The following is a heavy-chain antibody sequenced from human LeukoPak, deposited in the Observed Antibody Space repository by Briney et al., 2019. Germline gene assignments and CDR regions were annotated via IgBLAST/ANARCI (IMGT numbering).Heavy chain of an antibody. J-gene: IGHJ5*02. D-gene: IGHD3-22*01. CDR2: IIPIFGTA. Sequence: ASVKVSCKASGGTFSSYAISWVRQAPGQGLEWMGGIIPIFGTANYAQKFQGRVTITADESTSTAYMELSSLRSEDTAVYYCASSDCYDSSGYYYEGYNWFDPWGQGTLVTVSS. V-gene: IGHV1-69*13. CDR1: GGTFSSYA. CDR3: ASSDCYDSSGYYYEGYNWFDP.